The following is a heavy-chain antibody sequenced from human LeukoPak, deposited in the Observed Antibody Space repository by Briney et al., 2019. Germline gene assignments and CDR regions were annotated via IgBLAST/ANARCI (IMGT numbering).Heavy chain of an antibody. J-gene: IGHJ4*02. CDR3: ARDRTRTAFGY. D-gene: IGHD1-14*01. Sequence: PGGSLRLSCAASGFTFSSYSRNWVRQAPGKGLEWVSSISSSSSYIYYADSVKGQLTISRDNAKNSLYLQMNSLRAEDTAVYYCARDRTRTAFGYWGQGTLVTVSS. CDR2: ISSSSSYI. V-gene: IGHV3-21*01. CDR1: GFTFSSYS.